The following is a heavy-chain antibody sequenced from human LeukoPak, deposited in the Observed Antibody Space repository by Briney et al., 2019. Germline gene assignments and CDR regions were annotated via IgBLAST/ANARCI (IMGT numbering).Heavy chain of an antibody. D-gene: IGHD4-17*01. Sequence: ASVKASCKASGYIFTDYAIQWVRQAPGQGLEWMGWINAGNGKTKYSQKFQGRVTITTDTSASTAYMELSGLRSDDTAVYYCARARWTSTVTTYYLDFWGQGTLVIVSS. V-gene: IGHV1-3*01. CDR3: ARARWTSTVTTYYLDF. CDR2: INAGNGKT. CDR1: GYIFTDYA. J-gene: IGHJ4*02.